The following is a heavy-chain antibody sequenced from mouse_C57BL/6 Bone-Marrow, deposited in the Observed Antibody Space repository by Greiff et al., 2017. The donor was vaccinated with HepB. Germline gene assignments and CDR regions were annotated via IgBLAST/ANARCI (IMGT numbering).Heavy chain of an antibody. Sequence: VQLKESGPGLVKPSQSLSLTCSVTGYSITSGYYWNWIRQFPGNKLEWMGYISYDGSNNYNPSLKNRISITRDTSKNQFFLKLNSVTTEDTATYYCARKSNSYYFDYWGQGTTLTVSS. CDR2: ISYDGSN. CDR1: GYSITSGYY. J-gene: IGHJ2*01. D-gene: IGHD2-5*01. V-gene: IGHV3-6*01. CDR3: ARKSNSYYFDY.